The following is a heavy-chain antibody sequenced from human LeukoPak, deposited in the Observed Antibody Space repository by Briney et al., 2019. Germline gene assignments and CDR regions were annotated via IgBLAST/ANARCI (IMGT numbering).Heavy chain of an antibody. V-gene: IGHV3-74*01. CDR1: GFTFSNYW. J-gene: IGHJ6*02. CDR3: VRGPSFYYYYYDMDV. Sequence: GGSLRLSCAGSGFTFSNYWMYWVRHAPGKGLVWVSHVDAHGGSRTYADSVKGRFTISRDNDKKTMYLQMSSLRAEDTAVYYCVRGPSFYYYYYDMDVWGQGATVTVSS. D-gene: IGHD6-6*01. CDR2: VDAHGGSR.